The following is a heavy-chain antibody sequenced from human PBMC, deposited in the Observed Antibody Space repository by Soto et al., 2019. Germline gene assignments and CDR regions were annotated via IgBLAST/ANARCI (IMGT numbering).Heavy chain of an antibody. CDR1: GFTFSIYS. Sequence: GSLRLSCAASGFTFSIYSMNWVRQAPGKGLEWVSYITSSGSAIYYADTVKGRFTISRDNAKNSLYLQMNSLRAEDTAVYYCTRGYTGYAQAGLDSWGQGTLVTVSS. V-gene: IGHV3-48*01. CDR2: ITSSGSAI. CDR3: TRGYTGYAQAGLDS. D-gene: IGHD5-12*01. J-gene: IGHJ4*02.